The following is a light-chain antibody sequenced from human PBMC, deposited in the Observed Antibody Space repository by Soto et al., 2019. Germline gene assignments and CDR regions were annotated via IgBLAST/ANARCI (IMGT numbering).Light chain of an antibody. CDR2: GAS. Sequence: VMTQSQATLSVFTGGRASLSCRASQSVSNNLAWYQKKPGQAPRLLIYGASTRAAGISVRFSGSGSGTEFTLIISSLQSDDSAVYYCQQYHNAGSTFGQGTKVEI. J-gene: IGKJ1*01. CDR3: QQYHNAGST. CDR1: QSVSNN. V-gene: IGKV3-15*01.